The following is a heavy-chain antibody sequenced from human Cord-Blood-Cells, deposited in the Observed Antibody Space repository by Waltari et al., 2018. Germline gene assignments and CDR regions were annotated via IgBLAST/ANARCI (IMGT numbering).Heavy chain of an antibody. Sequence: QVQLQASGPGLVKPSETLSLTCTVSGGSISSYYWSWIRQPPGKGLEWIGYIYYSGSTNYNPSLKSRVTISVDTSKNQFSLKLSSVTAADTAVYYCARVVGYCSGGSCYDAFDIWGQGTMVTVSS. CDR1: GGSISSYY. CDR2: IYYSGST. D-gene: IGHD2-15*01. CDR3: ARVVGYCSGGSCYDAFDI. J-gene: IGHJ3*02. V-gene: IGHV4-59*01.